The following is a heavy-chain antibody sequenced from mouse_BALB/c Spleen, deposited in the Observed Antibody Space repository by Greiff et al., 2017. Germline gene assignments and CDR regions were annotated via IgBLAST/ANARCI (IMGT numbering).Heavy chain of an antibody. D-gene: IGHD1-1*01. CDR3: ASSYPYYYAMDY. J-gene: IGHJ4*01. Sequence: QVQLKESGPGLVAPSQSLSITCTVSGFSLTSYGVHWVRQPPGKGLEWLGVIWAGGSTNYKSALMSRLSISKDNSTSQVFLKMNSLQTDDTAMYYCASSYPYYYAMDYWGQGTSVTVSA. CDR2: IWAGGST. V-gene: IGHV2-9*02. CDR1: GFSLTSYG.